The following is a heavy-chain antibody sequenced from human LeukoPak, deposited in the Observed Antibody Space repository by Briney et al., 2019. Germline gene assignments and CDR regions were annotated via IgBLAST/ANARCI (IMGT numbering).Heavy chain of an antibody. J-gene: IGHJ4*02. CDR2: ISAYNGDT. D-gene: IGHD6-13*01. V-gene: IGHV1-18*01. Sequence: GASVKVSCKASGYTFTNYGISWVRQAPGQGLEWMGWISAYNGDTKSAQKVQGRVTMTTDTSTSTAYMELRSLRSDDTAVYYCARVGEQHLDYYFDYWGRGTLVTVSS. CDR1: GYTFTNYG. CDR3: ARVGEQHLDYYFDY.